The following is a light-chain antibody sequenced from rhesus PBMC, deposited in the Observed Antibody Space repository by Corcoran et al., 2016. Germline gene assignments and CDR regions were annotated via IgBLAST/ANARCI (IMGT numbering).Light chain of an antibody. CDR2: DAS. J-gene: IGKJ1*01. Sequence: DIQMTQSPSSLSASGGDTVTITCQASQGIRKYLAWYQQKPGKAPKSLMYDASTLQSGAPSRFSGSGSWTDFTLSISSLQPKEFTTYYCQQHYTYPRTFGQGAKVEIK. V-gene: IGKV1-25*01. CDR3: QQHYTYPRT. CDR1: QGIRKY.